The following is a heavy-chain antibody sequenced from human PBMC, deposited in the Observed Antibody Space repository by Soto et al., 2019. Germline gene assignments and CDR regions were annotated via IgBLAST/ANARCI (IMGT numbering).Heavy chain of an antibody. CDR2: ISGSGGST. J-gene: IGHJ3*02. CDR3: AKERLEMATSVEGNAFDI. V-gene: IGHV3-23*01. Sequence: PGXSLRLSCAASGFSFSSYALSWFRQAPVNGLEWVSAISGSGGSTYYADSVKGRFTISRDNSKNTLYLQMNSLRAEDTAVYYCAKERLEMATSVEGNAFDIWGQGTMVTVSS. CDR1: GFSFSSYA. D-gene: IGHD5-12*01.